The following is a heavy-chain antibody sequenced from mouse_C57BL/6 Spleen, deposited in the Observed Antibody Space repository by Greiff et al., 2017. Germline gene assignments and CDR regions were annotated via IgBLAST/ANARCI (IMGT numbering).Heavy chain of an antibody. CDR3: ARYSYYYAMDY. Sequence: QVTLKESGAELVRPGTSVKVSCKASGYAFTNYLIEWVKQRPGQGLEWIGVINPGSGGTNYNEKFKGKATLTADKSSSTAYMQLSSLTSEDSAVYFCARYSYYYAMDYWGQGTSVTVSS. V-gene: IGHV1-54*01. J-gene: IGHJ4*01. CDR2: INPGSGGT. D-gene: IGHD3-1*01. CDR1: GYAFTNYL.